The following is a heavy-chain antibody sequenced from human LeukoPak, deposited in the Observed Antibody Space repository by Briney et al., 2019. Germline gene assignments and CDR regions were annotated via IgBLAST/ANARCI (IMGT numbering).Heavy chain of an antibody. Sequence: GASVKVSCKASGYTFTGYYMHWVRQAPGQGLEWMGRINPNSGGTNYAQKFQGRVTMTRDTSISTAYMELSRLRSDDTAVYYCAREREGSSSNWFDPWGQGTLVTVSS. J-gene: IGHJ5*02. D-gene: IGHD6-13*01. CDR3: AREREGSSSNWFDP. CDR1: GYTFTGYY. V-gene: IGHV1-2*06. CDR2: INPNSGGT.